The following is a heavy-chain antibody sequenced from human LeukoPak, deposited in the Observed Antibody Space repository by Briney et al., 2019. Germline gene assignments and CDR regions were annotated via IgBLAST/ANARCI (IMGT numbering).Heavy chain of an antibody. CDR1: GGSVSSGSYY. V-gene: IGHV4-61*01. CDR2: IYYSGST. Sequence: SETLSLTCTVSGGSVSSGSYYWSWIRQPPGKGLEWIGYIYYSGSTNYNPSLKSRVTISVDTSKNQFSLKLSSVTAADTAVYYCARGGDIVVVHNWFDPWGQGTLVTVSS. D-gene: IGHD2-2*01. CDR3: ARGGDIVVVHNWFDP. J-gene: IGHJ5*02.